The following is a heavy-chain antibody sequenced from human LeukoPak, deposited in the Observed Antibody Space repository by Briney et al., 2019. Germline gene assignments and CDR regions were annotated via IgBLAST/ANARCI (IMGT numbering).Heavy chain of an antibody. CDR2: INAGNGNT. V-gene: IGHV1-3*01. J-gene: IGHJ4*02. CDR3: AREREGFDY. CDR1: GGTFSSYA. Sequence: ASVKVSCKASGGTFSSYAISWARQAPGQRLEWMGWINAGNGNTKHSQKFQGRVTITTDTSATTVYMELSSPRSEDTAIYYCAREREGFDYWGQGTLVTVSS.